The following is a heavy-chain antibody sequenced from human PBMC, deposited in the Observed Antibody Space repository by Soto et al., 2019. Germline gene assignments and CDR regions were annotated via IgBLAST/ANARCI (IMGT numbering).Heavy chain of an antibody. V-gene: IGHV1-69*01. D-gene: IGHD2-15*01. J-gene: IGHJ6*02. CDR3: ARPVVAATLYSYYYGMDV. CDR1: GGTFSSYA. Sequence: QVQLVQSGAEVKKPGSSVKVSCKASGGTFSSYAISWVRQAPGQGLEWMGGIIPIFGTANYAQKFQGRVTITADESTRTAYMELSSLRSEDTAVYYCARPVVAATLYSYYYGMDVWGQGTTVTVSS. CDR2: IIPIFGTA.